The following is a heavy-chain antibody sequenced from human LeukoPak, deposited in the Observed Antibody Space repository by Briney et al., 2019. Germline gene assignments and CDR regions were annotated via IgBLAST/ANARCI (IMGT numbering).Heavy chain of an antibody. J-gene: IGHJ4*02. CDR2: IWYDGGNK. D-gene: IGHD3-22*01. CDR1: GFTFNNYG. V-gene: IGHV3-33*06. CDR3: AKDESPPSPYYDSSGRLDY. Sequence: PGGSLRLSCAASGFTFNNYGIHWVRQAPGKGLEWVAVIWYDGGNKFYLDSVMGRFTLSRDNSKNTVHLQMNGLRVEDTAVYYCAKDESPPSPYYDSSGRLDYWGQGTLVTVSS.